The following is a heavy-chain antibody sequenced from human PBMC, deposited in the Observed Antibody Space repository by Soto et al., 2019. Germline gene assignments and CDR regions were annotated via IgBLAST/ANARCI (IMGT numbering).Heavy chain of an antibody. CDR3: ARVSPSDSSSPFAGYYYYYGMDV. CDR1: RFTFSSYA. J-gene: IGHJ6*02. CDR2: ISYDGSNK. V-gene: IGHV3-30-3*01. D-gene: IGHD6-6*01. Sequence: GGSLRLSCAASRFTFSSYALHWVRQAPGKALHGVAVISYDGSNKYYADSVKGRFTISRDNSEKTLYLQRNSLRAEDTAVYYCARVSPSDSSSPFAGYYYYYGMDVSGQGTTVTVSS.